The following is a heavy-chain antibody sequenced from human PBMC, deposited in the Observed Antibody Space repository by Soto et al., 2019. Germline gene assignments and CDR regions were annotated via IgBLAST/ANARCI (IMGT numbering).Heavy chain of an antibody. CDR1: GYTFTSYG. V-gene: IGHV1-18*04. CDR3: ASRYYHLSAGYRYYESFYFDN. D-gene: IGHD3-9*01. CDR2: ISAYNGNT. Sequence: GAAVKVSCKASGYTFTSYGISWVRQAPGQGLEWMGWISAYNGNTNYAQKLQGRVTMTTDTSTSTAYMELRSLRSDDTAVYFCASRYYHLSAGYRYYESFYFDNWGPGTLVTVSS. J-gene: IGHJ4*02.